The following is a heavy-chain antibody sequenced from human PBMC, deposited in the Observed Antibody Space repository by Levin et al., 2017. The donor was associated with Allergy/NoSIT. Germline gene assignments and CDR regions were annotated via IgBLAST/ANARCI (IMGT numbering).Heavy chain of an antibody. V-gene: IGHV1-46*01. CDR2: INPSGGSR. CDR1: GYRFSDYH. J-gene: IGHJ5*02. D-gene: IGHD4-11*01. Sequence: RASVKVSCKASGYRFSDYHLHWVRQVPGRGLEWMVGINPSGGSRSYAQKFEGRVTMTSDTSTSTVYMELSGLTSDDTATYYCARTKYSSSYDWFDAWGQGTLVSVSS. CDR3: ARTKYSSSYDWFDA.